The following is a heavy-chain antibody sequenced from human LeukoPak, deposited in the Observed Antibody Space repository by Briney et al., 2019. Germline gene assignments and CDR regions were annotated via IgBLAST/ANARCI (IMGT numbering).Heavy chain of an antibody. Sequence: PGRSLRLSCAASGFTFSSYGMHWVRQAPGKGLEWVAVISYDGSNKYYADSVKGRFTISRDNSKNTLYLQMNSLRAEDTAVYYCAKGIYYYDSSGYYPWGQGTLVTVSS. CDR2: ISYDGSNK. CDR1: GFTFSSYG. J-gene: IGHJ5*02. V-gene: IGHV3-30*18. D-gene: IGHD3-22*01. CDR3: AKGIYYYDSSGYYP.